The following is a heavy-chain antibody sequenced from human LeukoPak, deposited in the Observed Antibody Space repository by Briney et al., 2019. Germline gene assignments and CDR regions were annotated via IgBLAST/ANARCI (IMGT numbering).Heavy chain of an antibody. D-gene: IGHD3-3*01. J-gene: IGHJ4*02. Sequence: SETLSLTCAVYGGPFSGYYWSWIRQPPGKGLEWIGEINHSGSTNYNPSLKSRVTISVDTSKNQFSLKLSSVTAADTAVYYCARAPFTIFGVVIGGFDYWGQGTLVTVSS. CDR2: INHSGST. CDR3: ARAPFTIFGVVIGGFDY. V-gene: IGHV4-34*01. CDR1: GGPFSGYY.